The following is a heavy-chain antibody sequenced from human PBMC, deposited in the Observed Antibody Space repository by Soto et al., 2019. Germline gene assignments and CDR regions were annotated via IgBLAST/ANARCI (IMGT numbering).Heavy chain of an antibody. CDR1: GYSFTSYW. Sequence: KVSCKGSGYSFTSYWIGWVRQMPGKGLEWMGIIYPGDSDTRYSPSFQGQVTISADKSISTAYLQWSSLKASDTAMYYCARHRGDTAMGPTSNYYYYYYMDVWGKGTTVTVSS. J-gene: IGHJ6*03. V-gene: IGHV5-51*01. CDR2: IYPGDSDT. D-gene: IGHD5-18*01. CDR3: ARHRGDTAMGPTSNYYYYYYMDV.